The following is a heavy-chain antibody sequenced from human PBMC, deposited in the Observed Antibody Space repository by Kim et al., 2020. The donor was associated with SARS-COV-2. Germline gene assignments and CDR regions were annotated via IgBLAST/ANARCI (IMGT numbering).Heavy chain of an antibody. CDR1: GGSIYSSGYY. J-gene: IGHJ4*02. CDR3: AGHKSGGSRYTFGEFDY. CDR2: MYYNGAT. Sequence: SETLSLTCTVSGGSIYSSGYYGGWIRQPPGKGLEWIGSMYYNGATYYNPSLRSRVTMSVDTSRTRFSLKLSSVTATDTAMYYCAGHKSGGSRYTFGEFDYWGQGILVTVSS. D-gene: IGHD3-16*01. V-gene: IGHV4-39*01.